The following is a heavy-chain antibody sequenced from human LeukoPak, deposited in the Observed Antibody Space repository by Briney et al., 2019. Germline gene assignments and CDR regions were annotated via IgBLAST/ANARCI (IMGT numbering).Heavy chain of an antibody. Sequence: GGSLRLSCVASGFTFSNHGMNWVRQAPGKGLEWVSGLSPGGGKPYYADSVKGRFTISRDNSKNTVYLQMNSLRAEDTAVYFCAKGSAWIQFDDWGQGTLVTVSS. J-gene: IGHJ4*02. V-gene: IGHV3-23*01. CDR1: GFTFSNHG. D-gene: IGHD5-18*01. CDR3: AKGSAWIQFDD. CDR2: LSPGGGKP.